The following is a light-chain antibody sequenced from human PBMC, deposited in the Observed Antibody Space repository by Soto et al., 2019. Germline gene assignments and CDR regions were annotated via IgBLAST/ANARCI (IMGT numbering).Light chain of an antibody. J-gene: IGKJ1*01. CDR1: QSISSW. V-gene: IGKV1-5*01. CDR2: DAS. Sequence: DIQMTPSPSTLSASVGDRVTITCRASQSISSWLAWYQQKPGKAPKLLIYDASSLESGVPSRFSGSGSGPEFTLTISSLQPDDFATYYCQQYNSYSVTFGQGTKVDIK. CDR3: QQYNSYSVT.